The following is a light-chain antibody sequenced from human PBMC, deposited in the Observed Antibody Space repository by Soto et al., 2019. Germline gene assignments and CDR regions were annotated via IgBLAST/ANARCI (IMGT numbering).Light chain of an antibody. V-gene: IGKV1-33*01. J-gene: IGKJ3*01. CDR1: QDISNY. CDR3: QQYVNLPFT. CDR2: DAS. Sequence: DIQMTQSPSSLSASVGDRVTITCQASQDISNYLNWYQQKPGKAPKLLIYDASNLETGVPSRFSGSGSGTEFPFPSSSLQPEDIATYYCQQYVNLPFTFGPGTKVDIK.